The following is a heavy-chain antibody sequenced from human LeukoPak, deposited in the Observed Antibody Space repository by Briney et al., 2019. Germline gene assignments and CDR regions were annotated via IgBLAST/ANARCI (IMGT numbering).Heavy chain of an antibody. D-gene: IGHD3-22*01. CDR3: ARDRTLYYYDSSGDLYGMDV. CDR2: ISAYNGNT. V-gene: IGHV1-18*01. J-gene: IGHJ6*02. Sequence: ASVKVSRKASGYTFTSYGISWVRQAPGQGLEWMGWISAYNGNTNYAQKLQGRVTMTTDTSTSTAYMELRSLRSDDTAVYYCARDRTLYYYDSSGDLYGMDVWGQGTTVTVSS. CDR1: GYTFTSYG.